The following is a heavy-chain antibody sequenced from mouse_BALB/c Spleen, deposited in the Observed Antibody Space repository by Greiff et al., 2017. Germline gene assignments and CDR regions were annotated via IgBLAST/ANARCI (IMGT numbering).Heavy chain of an antibody. Sequence: QVQLQQSGAELVRPGVSVKISCKGSGYTFTDYAMHWVKQSHAKSLEWIGVISTYYGDASYNQKFKGKATMTVDKSSSTAYMELARLTSEDSAIYYCASGITYFDYWGQGTTLTVSS. CDR2: ISTYYGDA. V-gene: IGHV1S137*01. CDR3: ASGITYFDY. CDR1: GYTFTDYA. D-gene: IGHD2-4*01. J-gene: IGHJ2*01.